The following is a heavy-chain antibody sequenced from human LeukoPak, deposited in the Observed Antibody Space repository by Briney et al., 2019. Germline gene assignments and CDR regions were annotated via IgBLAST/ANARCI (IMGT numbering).Heavy chain of an antibody. CDR3: ARRAGDYSHPYDY. V-gene: IGHV3-21*04. D-gene: IGHD3-22*01. CDR1: GFTFSLYN. J-gene: IGHJ4*02. Sequence: GGSLRLSCAASGFTFSLYNMNWVRQAPGKGLEWVSLISSSATNTYYADTVKGRFTISRDNSKNTVHLQMNSLRAEDTAMYYCARRAGDYSHPYDYWGQGTLVTVSS. CDR2: ISSSATNT.